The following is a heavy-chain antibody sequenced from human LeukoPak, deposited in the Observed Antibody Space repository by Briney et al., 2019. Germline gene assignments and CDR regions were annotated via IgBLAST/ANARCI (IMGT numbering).Heavy chain of an antibody. J-gene: IGHJ4*02. CDR2: IRYDGSNK. V-gene: IGHV3-30*02. Sequence: PGGSLRLSCAASGFTFSSYGTHWVRQAPGKGLEWVAFIRYDGSNKYYADSVKGRFTISRDNSKNTLYLQMNSLRGEDTAVYYCAKGPSTIFGVVIGYFDYWGQGTLVTVSS. CDR3: AKGPSTIFGVVIGYFDY. D-gene: IGHD3-3*01. CDR1: GFTFSSYG.